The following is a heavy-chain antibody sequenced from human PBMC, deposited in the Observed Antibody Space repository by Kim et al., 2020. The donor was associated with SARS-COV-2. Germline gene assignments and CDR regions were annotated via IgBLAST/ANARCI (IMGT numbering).Heavy chain of an antibody. Sequence: GGSLRLSCAASGFTFSSYWMHWVRQAPGKGLVWVSRINSDGSSTSYADSVKGRFTISRDNAKNTLYLQMNSLRAEDTAVYYCAREERQLGPPFFDYWGQGTLVTVSS. V-gene: IGHV3-74*01. J-gene: IGHJ4*02. CDR3: AREERQLGPPFFDY. CDR2: INSDGSST. D-gene: IGHD6-13*01. CDR1: GFTFSSYW.